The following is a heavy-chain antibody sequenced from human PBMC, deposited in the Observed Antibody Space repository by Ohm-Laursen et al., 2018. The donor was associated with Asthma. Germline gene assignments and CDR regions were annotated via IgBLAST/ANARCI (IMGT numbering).Heavy chain of an antibody. V-gene: IGHV3-23*01. J-gene: IGHJ4*02. CDR2: ISGSGGST. D-gene: IGHD3-3*01. CDR3: AKGHDFWSGYTIDY. CDR1: GFTFSSYA. Sequence: SLRLSCAASGFTFSSYAMSWVRQAPGKGLEWVSAISGSGGSTYYADSVKGRFTISRDNSKNTLYLQMNSLRAEDTAVYYCAKGHDFWSGYTIDYWGQGTLVIVSS.